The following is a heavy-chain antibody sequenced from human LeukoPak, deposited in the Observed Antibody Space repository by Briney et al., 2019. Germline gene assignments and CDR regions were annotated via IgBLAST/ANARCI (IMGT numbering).Heavy chain of an antibody. CDR1: GGSVSSYY. D-gene: IGHD2-21*02. CDR3: ARLQVHCGGDCYTRWFDP. J-gene: IGHJ5*02. Sequence: PSETLSLTCTVSGGSVSSYYWSWIRQPPGKGLEWIAYIYYSGSAKYNPSLKSRVTISLDRSKNQFSLKLRSVTAADTAVYYCARLQVHCGGDCYTRWFDPWGQGTLVTVSS. CDR2: IYYSGSA. V-gene: IGHV4-59*08.